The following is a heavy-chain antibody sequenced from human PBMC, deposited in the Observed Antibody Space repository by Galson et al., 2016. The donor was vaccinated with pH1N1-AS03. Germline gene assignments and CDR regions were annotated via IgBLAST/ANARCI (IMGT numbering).Heavy chain of an antibody. CDR3: ARDRSYDHMGDAFDF. J-gene: IGHJ3*01. D-gene: IGHD3-22*01. CDR1: GYTFSTFA. CDR2: ISHDGNNR. Sequence: SLRLSCAASGYTFSTFALHWVRQAPGKGLEALAFISHDGNNRYYTQSVRGRFAISRDNSKNTLYLQMNSLRPDDTAVYYCARDRSYDHMGDAFDFWGQGTMVTVSS. V-gene: IGHV3-30*09.